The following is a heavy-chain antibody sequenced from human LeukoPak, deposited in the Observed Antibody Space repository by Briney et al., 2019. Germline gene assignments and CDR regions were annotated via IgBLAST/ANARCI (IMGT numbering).Heavy chain of an antibody. CDR2: INHSGST. CDR1: GGSFSGYY. Sequence: SETLSLTCAVYGGSFSGYYWSWIRQPPGKGLEWIGEINHSGSTNYNPSLKSRVTISVDTSKNQFSLKLSSVTAADTAVYYCARGRCSGGSCYRAFYYYYYMDVWGKGTTVTVS. V-gene: IGHV4-34*01. CDR3: ARGRCSGGSCYRAFYYYYYMDV. D-gene: IGHD2-15*01. J-gene: IGHJ6*03.